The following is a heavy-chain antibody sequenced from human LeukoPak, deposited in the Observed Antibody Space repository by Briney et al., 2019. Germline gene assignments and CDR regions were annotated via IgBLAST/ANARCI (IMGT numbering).Heavy chain of an antibody. D-gene: IGHD1-1*01. CDR2: ISYDGSNK. CDR1: GFTFSSYG. CDR3: AREKLPEKSYYYYYGMDV. J-gene: IGHJ6*02. Sequence: PGRSLRLSCAASGFTFSSYGMHWVRQAPGKGLEWVAFISYDGSNKYYGDSVKGRFTISRDNSKNTLYLQMNSLRAEDTAVYYCAREKLPEKSYYYYYGMDVWGQGTTVTVSS. V-gene: IGHV3-30*03.